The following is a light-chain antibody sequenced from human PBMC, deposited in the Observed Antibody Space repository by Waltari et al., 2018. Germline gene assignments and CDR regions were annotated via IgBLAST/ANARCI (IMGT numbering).Light chain of an antibody. J-gene: IGKJ2*01. V-gene: IGKV3-15*01. CDR1: QSVSSN. CDR2: GAS. Sequence: EIVMTQSPATLSVSPGERATLSCRASQSVSSNLTWYQQKPGQAPRLLIYGASTRATGIPARFSGSGSGTEFTLTISSLRAGVDAVYYCQQYNNWPYTFGQGTKLEIK. CDR3: QQYNNWPYT.